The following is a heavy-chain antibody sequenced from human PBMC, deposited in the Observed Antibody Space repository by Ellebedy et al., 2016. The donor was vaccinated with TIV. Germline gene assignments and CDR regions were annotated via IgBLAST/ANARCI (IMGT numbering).Heavy chain of an antibody. Sequence: PGGSLRLSCAASGITVSSNYMSWVRQAPGKGLEWVSVIYSGGSIYYADSVKGRFHISSDNSKNTLYLQMNSLRAEDTAVYYCARVDSSGYYGSGWFDPWGQGTLVTVSS. D-gene: IGHD3-22*01. CDR1: GITVSSNY. V-gene: IGHV3-66*01. J-gene: IGHJ5*02. CDR2: IYSGGSI. CDR3: ARVDSSGYYGSGWFDP.